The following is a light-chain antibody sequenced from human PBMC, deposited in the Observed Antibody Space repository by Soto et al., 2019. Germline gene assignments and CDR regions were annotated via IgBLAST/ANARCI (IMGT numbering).Light chain of an antibody. Sequence: EIVLTQTPATLSLSPGERATLSCRASQSVSSYLAWYQQNPGQAPRLLIYDASNRATGIPAWFSGSGSGTDFTPPSSSLEPDDFAVEYCQKRSNFTVGPGTKVDIK. CDR2: DAS. CDR1: QSVSSY. J-gene: IGKJ3*01. V-gene: IGKV3-11*01. CDR3: QKRSNFT.